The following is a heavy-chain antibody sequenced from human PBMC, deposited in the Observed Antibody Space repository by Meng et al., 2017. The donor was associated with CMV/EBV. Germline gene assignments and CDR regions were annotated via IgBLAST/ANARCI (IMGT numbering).Heavy chain of an antibody. CDR2: IIPIFGTA. CDR1: GGTFSSYA. Sequence: SVKVSCKASGGTFSSYAISWVRQAPGQGLEWMGGIIPIFGTANYAQKFQGRVTITTDESTSTAYMELSSLRSEDTAVYYCALGASSSGWRDLYYFDYWGQGTLVTVSS. D-gene: IGHD6-19*01. J-gene: IGHJ4*02. V-gene: IGHV1-69*05. CDR3: ALGASSSGWRDLYYFDY.